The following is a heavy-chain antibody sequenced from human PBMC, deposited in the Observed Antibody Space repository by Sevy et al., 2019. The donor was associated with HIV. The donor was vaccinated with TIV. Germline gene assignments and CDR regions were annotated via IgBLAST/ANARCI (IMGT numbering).Heavy chain of an antibody. Sequence: GGSLRLSCAGSGVTTEDYGMNWVRQVPGKGLEWVSGIYWNGGSTAYADSVKGRFTISRDNAKNSLFLQMNSLRAEDTAVYYCAREGDPIGYCSSSSCPFDYWGQGTLVTVSS. V-gene: IGHV3-20*04. CDR2: IYWNGGST. J-gene: IGHJ4*02. D-gene: IGHD2-2*01. CDR1: GVTTEDYG. CDR3: AREGDPIGYCSSSSCPFDY.